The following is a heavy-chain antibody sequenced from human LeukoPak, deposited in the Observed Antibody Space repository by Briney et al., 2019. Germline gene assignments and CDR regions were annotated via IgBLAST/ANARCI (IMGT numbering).Heavy chain of an antibody. CDR3: ARGGYYGSGNDFRFDP. CDR2: IHYTGST. Sequence: SETLSLTCTVSGGSISSYYWSWIQQPPGKGLECIGYIHYTGSTNYNASLKSRVTISVDTSKNQFSLKLNSVTAADTAVYYCARGGYYGSGNDFRFDPWGQGTLVTVSS. CDR1: GGSISSYY. D-gene: IGHD3-10*01. V-gene: IGHV4-59*01. J-gene: IGHJ5*02.